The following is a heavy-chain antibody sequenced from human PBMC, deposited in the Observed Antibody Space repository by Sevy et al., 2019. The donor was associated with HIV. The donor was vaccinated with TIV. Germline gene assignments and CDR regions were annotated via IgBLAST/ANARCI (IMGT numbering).Heavy chain of an antibody. V-gene: IGHV3-23*01. Sequence: GGSLRLSCAASGFTFSSYAMSWVRQAPGKGLEWVSAISGSGGSTYYADSVKGRFTISRDNSKNTLYLQRNSLRAEDTAVYYCAKKDDYGDYYYYGMDVWGQRTTVTVSS. D-gene: IGHD4-17*01. CDR3: AKKDDYGDYYYYGMDV. CDR1: GFTFSSYA. J-gene: IGHJ6*02. CDR2: ISGSGGST.